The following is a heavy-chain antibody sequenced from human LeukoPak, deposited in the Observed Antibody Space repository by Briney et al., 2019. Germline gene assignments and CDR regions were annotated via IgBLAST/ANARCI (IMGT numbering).Heavy chain of an antibody. Sequence: GGSLRLPCAASGFTFSSYWMSWVRQAPGKGLGWVANIKQDGSEKYYVDSVKGRFTISRDNAKNSLYLQMNSLRAEDTAVYYCAAKKPGAIYYYYYMDVWGKGTTVTVSS. D-gene: IGHD2-21*01. CDR2: IKQDGSEK. CDR1: GFTFSSYW. V-gene: IGHV3-7*01. J-gene: IGHJ6*03. CDR3: AAKKPGAIYYYYYMDV.